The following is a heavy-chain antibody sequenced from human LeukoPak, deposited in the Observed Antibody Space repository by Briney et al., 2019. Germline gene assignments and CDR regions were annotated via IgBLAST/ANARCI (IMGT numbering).Heavy chain of an antibody. CDR2: ISYDGSNK. CDR3: ARDGYNYRDAFDI. J-gene: IGHJ3*02. V-gene: IGHV3-30*04. CDR1: GFTFSSYA. D-gene: IGHD5-24*01. Sequence: PGGSLRLSCAASGFTFSSYAMHWVRQAPGKGLEWVAVISYDGSNKYYADSVKGRFTISRDNSKNTLYLQMNSLRAEDTAVYYCARDGYNYRDAFDIWGQGTMVTVSS.